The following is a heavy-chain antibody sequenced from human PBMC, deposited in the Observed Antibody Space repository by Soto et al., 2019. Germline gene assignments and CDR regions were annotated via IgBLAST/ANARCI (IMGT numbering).Heavy chain of an antibody. CDR3: ARRVVDYDFWSGYYRRYFDY. D-gene: IGHD3-3*01. J-gene: IGHJ4*02. Sequence: PSETLSLTCTVSGGSISSSSYYWGWIRQPPGKGLEWIESIYYSGSTYYNPSLKSRVTISVDTSKNQFSLKLSSVTAADTAVYYCARRVVDYDFWSGYYRRYFDYWGQGTLVTVSS. V-gene: IGHV4-39*01. CDR2: IYYSGST. CDR1: GGSISSSSYY.